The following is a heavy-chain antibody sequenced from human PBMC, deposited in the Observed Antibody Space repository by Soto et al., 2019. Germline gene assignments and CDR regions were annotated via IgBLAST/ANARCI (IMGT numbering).Heavy chain of an antibody. V-gene: IGHV3-48*03. CDR3: ARERTDYSSWYYFDY. J-gene: IGHJ4*02. CDR2: ISSSGSTI. Sequence: GGSLRLSCAASGFTFSSYEMNWVRQAPGKGLEWVSYISSSGSTIYYADSVKGRFTISRDNAKNSLYLQMNSLSAEDTAVYYCARERTDYSSWYYFDYWGRGTLVTVSS. D-gene: IGHD6-13*01. CDR1: GFTFSSYE.